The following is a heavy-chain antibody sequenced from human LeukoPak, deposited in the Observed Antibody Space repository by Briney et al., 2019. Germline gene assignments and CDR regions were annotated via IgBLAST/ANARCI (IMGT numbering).Heavy chain of an antibody. CDR3: ARPLWAGRAVAGLGGFDY. Sequence: GESLKISCKGSGYSFTSYWIGWVRQMPGKGLEWMGIIYPGDSDTRYSPSFQGQVTISADKSISTAYLQWSSLKAPDTAMYYCARPLWAGRAVAGLGGFDYWGQGTLVTVSS. CDR2: IYPGDSDT. D-gene: IGHD6-19*01. CDR1: GYSFTSYW. V-gene: IGHV5-51*01. J-gene: IGHJ4*02.